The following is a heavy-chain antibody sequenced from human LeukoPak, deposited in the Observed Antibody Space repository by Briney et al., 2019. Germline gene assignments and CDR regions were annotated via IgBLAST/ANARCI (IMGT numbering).Heavy chain of an antibody. J-gene: IGHJ5*02. CDR1: GGSIGTSDYS. V-gene: IGHV4-39*01. D-gene: IGHD3-10*01. Sequence: SETLSLTCTVSGGSIGTSDYSWGWIRQPPGKGLEWIGSISYSGSTSNNPSLKSRVTMSVDMSKNQFSLRLSSVTAADTAVYYCVTMIRGIKSRNWFDPWGQGTLVTVSS. CDR2: ISYSGST. CDR3: VTMIRGIKSRNWFDP.